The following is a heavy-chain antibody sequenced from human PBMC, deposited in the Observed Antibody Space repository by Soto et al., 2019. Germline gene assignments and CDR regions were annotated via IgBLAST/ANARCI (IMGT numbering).Heavy chain of an antibody. CDR1: GDSVSSIHTT. D-gene: IGHD6-13*01. V-gene: IGHV6-1*01. CDR2: TYYRSKWYN. CDR3: ARAGETAAGTAAFDI. J-gene: IGHJ3*02. Sequence: SQTLSLTCAISGDSVSSIHTTWDWIRQSPSRGLEWLGRTYYRSKWYNDYTVSVKSRITINPDTSKNQFSLQLNSMTPEDTAVYYCARAGETAAGTAAFDIWGQGTMVTVSS.